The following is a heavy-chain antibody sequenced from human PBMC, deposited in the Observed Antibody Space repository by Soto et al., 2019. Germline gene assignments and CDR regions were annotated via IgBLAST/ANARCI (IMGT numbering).Heavy chain of an antibody. CDR1: GDSVSSNSAA. V-gene: IGHV6-1*01. CDR2: TYYRSKWYN. D-gene: IGHD1-7*01. Sequence: SQTLSLTCAISGDSVSSNSAAWNWIRQSPSRGLEWLGRTYYRSKWYNDYAVSVKSRITINPDTSKNQFSLQLNSVTPEDTAVDSCERSFWGYLKLQRGLYGREVGGQGPRVTASS. CDR3: ERSFWGYLKLQRGLYGREV. J-gene: IGHJ6*02.